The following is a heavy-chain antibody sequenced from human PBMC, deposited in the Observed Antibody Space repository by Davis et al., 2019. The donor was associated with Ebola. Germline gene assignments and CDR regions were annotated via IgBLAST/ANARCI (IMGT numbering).Heavy chain of an antibody. J-gene: IGHJ4*02. V-gene: IGHV3-23*01. CDR1: GFTFSSYA. CDR2: ISGSGGST. D-gene: IGHD3-22*01. Sequence: GGSLRLSCAASGFTFSSYAMSWVRQAPGKGLEWVSAISGSGGSTYYADSVKGRFTISRDNSKNTLYLQMNSLRAEDTAVYYCAKGGIKITMIVVVTPFDYWGQGTLVTVSS. CDR3: AKGGIKITMIVVVTPFDY.